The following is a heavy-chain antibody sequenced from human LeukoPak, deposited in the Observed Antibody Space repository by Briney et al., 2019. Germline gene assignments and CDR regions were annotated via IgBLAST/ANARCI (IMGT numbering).Heavy chain of an antibody. CDR3: ARDLGERRGDY. Sequence: GSSVKVSCKASGGTFSSYAISWLRQAPGQGLEWMGRIIPILGIANYAQKFQGRVTITADKSTSTAYMELSSLRSEDTAVYYCARDLGERRGDYWGQGTLVTVSS. J-gene: IGHJ4*02. D-gene: IGHD1-1*01. CDR1: GGTFSSYA. CDR2: IIPILGIA. V-gene: IGHV1-69*04.